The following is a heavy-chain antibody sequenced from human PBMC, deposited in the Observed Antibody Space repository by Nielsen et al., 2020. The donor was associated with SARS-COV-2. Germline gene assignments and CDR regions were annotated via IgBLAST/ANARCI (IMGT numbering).Heavy chain of an antibody. Sequence: GGSLRLSCSASGFAFSNFAMNWARQAPGKGLEWVAVMSYDARNKYYADSVKGRFTISRDNSKNTLSLQMNSLRTEDTAVYYCARDHVMERLGYFDYWGQGTLVTVSS. V-gene: IGHV3-30*04. CDR3: ARDHVMERLGYFDY. CDR1: GFAFSNFA. J-gene: IGHJ4*02. CDR2: MSYDARNK. D-gene: IGHD1-1*01.